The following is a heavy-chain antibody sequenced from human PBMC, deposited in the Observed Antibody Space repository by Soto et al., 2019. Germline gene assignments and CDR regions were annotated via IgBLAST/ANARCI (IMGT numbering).Heavy chain of an antibody. Sequence: EVQLVESGGGLVEPGGSLRLSCAASGFSFTDAWMGWVRQAPGKGLEWVGRIKSRTHGGTAGFPAPVKGRFSISRDDSKSLLYLQMSSLQTEDTAVYHCTSDVGHMSLPLFSSWGQGTLVTVSS. D-gene: IGHD1-26*01. CDR1: GFSFTDAW. V-gene: IGHV3-15*01. CDR3: TSDVGHMSLPLFSS. CDR2: IKSRTHGGTA. J-gene: IGHJ5*02.